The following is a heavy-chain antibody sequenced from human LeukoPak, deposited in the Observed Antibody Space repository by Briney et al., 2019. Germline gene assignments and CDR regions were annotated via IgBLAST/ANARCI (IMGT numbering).Heavy chain of an antibody. CDR1: GFTFSNAW. CDR3: TTDTNDGIFDY. D-gene: IGHD1-1*01. J-gene: IGHJ4*02. CDR2: IKSKTDGDTT. Sequence: GGSLRLSCAASGFTFSNAWMSWVRQAPGKGLEWVGRIKSKTDGDTTDYAAPVKSRFTISREDSKNTLYLQMNSLKTEDTAVYYCTTDTNDGIFDYWGQGTLVTVSS. V-gene: IGHV3-15*01.